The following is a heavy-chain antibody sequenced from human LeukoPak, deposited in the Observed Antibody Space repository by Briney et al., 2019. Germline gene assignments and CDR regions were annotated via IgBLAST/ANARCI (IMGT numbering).Heavy chain of an antibody. CDR2: VHLDGRT. CDR3: AREGGFYRPLDY. D-gene: IGHD6-25*01. V-gene: IGHV4-59*12. CDR1: GGSIRSYY. Sequence: SETLSLTCSVSGGSIRSYYWSWIRQPPGKGLEWIGEVHLDGRTNYNPSLKSRLVMSADLPENHISLKLTSVTAADTAVYYCAREGGFYRPLDYSGQGTLVTVSS. J-gene: IGHJ4*02.